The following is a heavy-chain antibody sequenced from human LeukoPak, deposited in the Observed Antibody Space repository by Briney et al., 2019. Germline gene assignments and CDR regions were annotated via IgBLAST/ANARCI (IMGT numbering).Heavy chain of an antibody. Sequence: GRSLRLSCAASGFTFSSYAMHWVRQAPGKGLEWVAVISYDGSNKYYADSVKGRFTISRDNSKNTLYLQMNSLRPEDTAVYYCARDPVPAAARHFDYWGQGTLVTVSS. J-gene: IGHJ4*02. CDR2: ISYDGSNK. CDR1: GFTFSSYA. D-gene: IGHD2-2*01. CDR3: ARDPVPAAARHFDY. V-gene: IGHV3-30-3*01.